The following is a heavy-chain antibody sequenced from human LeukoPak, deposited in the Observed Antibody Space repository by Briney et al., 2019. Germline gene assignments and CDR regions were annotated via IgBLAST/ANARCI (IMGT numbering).Heavy chain of an antibody. D-gene: IGHD3-10*01. V-gene: IGHV4-39*07. CDR1: GDSISSSSYY. CDR3: ARSRGLWFVGAFDI. CDR2: IYYSGST. J-gene: IGHJ3*02. Sequence: SETLSLTCTVSGDSISSSSYYWGWIRQPPGKGLEWIGSIYYSGSTYYNPSLKSRVTISVDTSKNQFSLKLSSVTAADTAVYYCARSRGLWFVGAFDIWGQGTMVTVSS.